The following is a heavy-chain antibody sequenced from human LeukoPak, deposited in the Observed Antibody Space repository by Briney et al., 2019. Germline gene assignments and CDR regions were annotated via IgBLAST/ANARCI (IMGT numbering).Heavy chain of an antibody. CDR3: ARPYCSSTSCYSFPY. D-gene: IGHD2-2*01. V-gene: IGHV5-51*03. J-gene: IGHJ4*02. Sequence: KPGESLTISCTGSGYIFTSYWIGWVRQMPGKGLEWLGIIYPGDSDTRYSPSFQGQVTISADKSISTAYLQWSSLKASDTAMYYCARPYCSSTSCYSFPYWGQGTLVTVSS. CDR2: IYPGDSDT. CDR1: GYIFTSYW.